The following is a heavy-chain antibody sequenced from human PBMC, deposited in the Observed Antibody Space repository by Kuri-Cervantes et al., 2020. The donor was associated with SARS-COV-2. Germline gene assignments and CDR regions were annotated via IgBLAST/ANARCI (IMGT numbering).Heavy chain of an antibody. Sequence: GSLRLSCTVSGGSISSYYWSWIRQPPGKGLEWIGEINHSGSTNYNPSLKSRVTISVDTSKDQFSLKLSSVTAADTAVYYCARATYYYDSSGYYSDYWGQGTLVTVSS. CDR1: GGSISSYY. CDR3: ARATYYYDSSGYYSDY. V-gene: IGHV4-34*01. D-gene: IGHD3-22*01. CDR2: INHSGST. J-gene: IGHJ4*02.